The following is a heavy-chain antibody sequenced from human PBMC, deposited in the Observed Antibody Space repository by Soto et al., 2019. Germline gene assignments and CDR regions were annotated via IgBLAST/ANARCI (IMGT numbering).Heavy chain of an antibody. Sequence: PGGSLRLSCAVSGFTFSSYAMSWVRQAPGKGLEWVAESFSSGGTQYADSVKGRFTISRDNSRNMVFLQMNGLRVEDTALYYCARDRAPASMWTIESWGQGPLVTVS. CDR3: ARDRAPASMWTIES. V-gene: IGHV3-23*05. D-gene: IGHD2-2*01. CDR1: GFTFSSYA. CDR2: SFSSGGT. J-gene: IGHJ4*02.